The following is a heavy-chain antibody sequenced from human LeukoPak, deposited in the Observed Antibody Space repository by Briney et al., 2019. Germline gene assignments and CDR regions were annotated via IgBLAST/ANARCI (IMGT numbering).Heavy chain of an antibody. CDR1: GFTFSSYG. CDR3: AKGRRVGSLIAADY. J-gene: IGHJ4*02. CDR2: ISYDGSNK. V-gene: IGHV3-30*18. D-gene: IGHD6-13*01. Sequence: GGSLRLSCAASGFTFSSYGMHWVRQAPGKGLEWVAVISYDGSNKYYADSVKGRFTISRDNSKNTLYLQINSLRPEDTAVYYCAKGRRVGSLIAADYWGQGTLVTVSS.